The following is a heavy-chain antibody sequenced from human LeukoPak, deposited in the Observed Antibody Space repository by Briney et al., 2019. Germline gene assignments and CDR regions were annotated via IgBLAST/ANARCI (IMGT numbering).Heavy chain of an antibody. CDR1: GGSISSYY. Sequence: SETLSLTCTVSGGSISSYYWSWIRQPAGKGLEWVGRIYTSGSTNYNPSLKSRVTMSVDTSKNQFSLTLRSVTAADTAVYYCARRNTGYSSGCFDFWGQVTLVTV. D-gene: IGHD3-22*01. J-gene: IGHJ4*02. CDR3: ARRNTGYSSGCFDF. V-gene: IGHV4-4*07. CDR2: IYTSGST.